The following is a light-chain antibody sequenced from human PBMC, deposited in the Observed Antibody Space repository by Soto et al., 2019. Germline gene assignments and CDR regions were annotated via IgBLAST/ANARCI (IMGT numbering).Light chain of an antibody. CDR3: QQHGQWPIT. CDR1: QSGISN. V-gene: IGKV3D-15*01. CDR2: GVS. J-gene: IGKJ5*01. Sequence: EIVMTQSPATLSVSPGERPTLFCTASQSGISNYLAWYQQKPGQATRLLIYGVSKRATDIPDRFSGSGSGTEFTLTISSLQPEDFATYYCQQHGQWPITFGQGTRVEIK.